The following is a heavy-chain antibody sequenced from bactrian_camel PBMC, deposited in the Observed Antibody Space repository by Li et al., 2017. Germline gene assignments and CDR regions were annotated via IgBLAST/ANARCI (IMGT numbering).Heavy chain of an antibody. D-gene: IGHD7*01. Sequence: VQLVESGGGLVQPGGSLRLSCVASEFAFSNGYMNWVRQAPGKGLEWVSSVNSDGTRPYYSDSVKGRFTISRDNAKNAVYLQMNSLKPEDTAMYYCAADSLHLPTGDMCYNFFYGAETIALWGQGTQVTVS. CDR1: EFAFSNGY. CDR3: AADSLHLPTGDMCYNFFYGAETIAL. V-gene: IGHV3-2*01. J-gene: IGHJ4*01. CDR2: VNSDGTRP.